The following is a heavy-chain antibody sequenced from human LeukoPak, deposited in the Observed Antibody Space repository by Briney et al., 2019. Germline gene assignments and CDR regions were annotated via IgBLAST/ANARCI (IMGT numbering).Heavy chain of an antibody. V-gene: IGHV1-18*01. Sequence: ASVKVSCKASGYTFTSYGISWVRQAPGQGLEWMGWISAYNGNTNYAQKLQGRVTMTTDTSTSTAYMELRSLRSDDTAVYYCARDIVVVVAATLDYYYYYYMDVWGKGTTVTVSS. CDR2: ISAYNGNT. J-gene: IGHJ6*03. CDR1: GYTFTSYG. CDR3: ARDIVVVVAATLDYYYYYYMDV. D-gene: IGHD2-15*01.